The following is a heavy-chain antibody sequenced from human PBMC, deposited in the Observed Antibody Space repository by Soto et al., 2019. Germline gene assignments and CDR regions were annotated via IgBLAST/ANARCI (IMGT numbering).Heavy chain of an antibody. CDR3: AHSRAVAGTDYYFDY. J-gene: IGHJ4*02. CDR2: IYWDDDK. V-gene: IGHV2-5*02. Sequence: TLVHRTQTLRLTCTFSGFSLITSGVGVGWIRQPPGKALEWLALIYWDDDKRYSPSLKSRLTITKDTSKNQVVLTMTNMDPVDTATYYCAHSRAVAGTDYYFDYWGQGTLVTVSS. D-gene: IGHD6-19*01. CDR1: GFSLITSGVG.